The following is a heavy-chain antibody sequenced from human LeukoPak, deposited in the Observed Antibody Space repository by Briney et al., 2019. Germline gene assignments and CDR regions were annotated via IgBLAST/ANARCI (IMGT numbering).Heavy chain of an antibody. CDR1: GFTFSNAW. V-gene: IGHV3-15*01. CDR3: TTLYGSGKFD. D-gene: IGHD3-10*01. J-gene: IGHJ4*02. Sequence: GGSLRLSCAASGFTFSNAWMSWVRQAPGKGLEWVGRIRSKTDGGTTDYTAPVEGRFTISRDDSEDTVYLQMNSLKNEDTGVYYCTTLYGSGKFDWGQGTLVTVSS. CDR2: IRSKTDGGTT.